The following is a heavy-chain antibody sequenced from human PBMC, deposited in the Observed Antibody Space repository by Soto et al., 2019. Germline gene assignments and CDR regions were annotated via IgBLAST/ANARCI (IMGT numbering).Heavy chain of an antibody. V-gene: IGHV4-4*07. CDR2: IYSSGST. J-gene: IGHJ4*02. Sequence: QVQLQESGPGLVKSSETLSLTCTVSGGSISSYYWSWIRQPAGKGLEWIGRIYSSGSTNYNPSLKSLVNMSVDTSKNQFSLKLSSVTAAETAVYYCARMVRGGYSSSSAIDYWGQGTLVTVSS. CDR1: GGSISSYY. D-gene: IGHD6-6*01. CDR3: ARMVRGGYSSSSAIDY.